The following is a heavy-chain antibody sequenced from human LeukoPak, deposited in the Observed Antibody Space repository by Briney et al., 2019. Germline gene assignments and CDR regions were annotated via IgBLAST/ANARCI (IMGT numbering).Heavy chain of an antibody. CDR1: GDSISSSNW. CDR3: ARHPLKAYVSDWFDP. V-gene: IGHV4-4*02. D-gene: IGHD3-10*02. CDR2: IYHSGST. Sequence: PSETLSLTCAVSGDSISSSNWWSWVRQPPGKGLEWIGEIYHSGSTYHNPSLKSRVTISVDTSKSQFSLKLSSVTAADTAVYFCARHPLKAYVSDWFDPWGQGTLVTVSS. J-gene: IGHJ5*02.